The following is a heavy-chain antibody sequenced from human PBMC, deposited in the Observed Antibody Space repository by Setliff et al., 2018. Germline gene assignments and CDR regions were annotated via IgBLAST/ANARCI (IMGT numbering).Heavy chain of an antibody. CDR2: INPSGGST. CDR1: GYTFTSYY. Sequence: ASVKVSCKASGYTFTSYYMHWVRQAPGQGLEWMGIINPSGGSTSYAQKFQGRVTMTRDTSTSIVYMELSSLRSEDTAVYYCARAGNYNFWSGYPPYYYYYGMDVWGQGTTVTVSS. CDR3: ARAGNYNFWSGYPPYYYYYGMDV. J-gene: IGHJ6*02. D-gene: IGHD3-3*01. V-gene: IGHV1-46*01.